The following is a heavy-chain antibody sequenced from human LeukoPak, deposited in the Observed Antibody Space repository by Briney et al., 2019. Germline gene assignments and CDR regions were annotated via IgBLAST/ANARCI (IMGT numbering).Heavy chain of an antibody. Sequence: GRSLRLSCAASGFTFSSYAMHWVRQAPGKGLEWVAVISYDGSNKYYADSVKGRFTIPRDNSKNTLYLQMNSLRAEDTAVYYCARDARGAYCGGDCSPYFDYWGQGTLVTVSS. CDR1: GFTFSSYA. CDR3: ARDARGAYCGGDCSPYFDY. V-gene: IGHV3-30-3*01. J-gene: IGHJ4*02. D-gene: IGHD2-21*02. CDR2: ISYDGSNK.